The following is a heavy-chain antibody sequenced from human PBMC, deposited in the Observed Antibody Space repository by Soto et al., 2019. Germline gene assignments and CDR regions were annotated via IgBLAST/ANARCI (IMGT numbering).Heavy chain of an antibody. CDR3: ARHDTTLAVAGDIDY. V-gene: IGHV4-34*01. CDR2: INHSGST. CDR1: GGSFSGYY. J-gene: IGHJ4*02. D-gene: IGHD6-19*01. Sequence: TLSLTCAVYGGSFSGYYWTWIRQPPGTGLEWIGEINHSGSTNYNPSLKSRVTISVDTSKNQFSLKLTSVTAADTAVYYCARHDTTLAVAGDIDYWGQGTLVTVSS.